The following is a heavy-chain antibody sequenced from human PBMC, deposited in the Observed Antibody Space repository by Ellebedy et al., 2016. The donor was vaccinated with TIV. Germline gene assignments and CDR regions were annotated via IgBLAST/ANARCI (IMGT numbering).Heavy chain of an antibody. D-gene: IGHD3-3*01. CDR3: ARLHLRNGVREEWFPPEDY. V-gene: IGHV4-61*01. CDR1: GGSVSSGSYY. Sequence: SETLSLTXTVSGGSVSSGSYYWSWIRQPPGKGLEWIGYIYYSGSTNYNPSLKSRVTISVDTSKNQFSLKLSSVTAADTAVYYCARLHLRNGVREEWFPPEDYWGQGTLVTVSS. CDR2: IYYSGST. J-gene: IGHJ4*02.